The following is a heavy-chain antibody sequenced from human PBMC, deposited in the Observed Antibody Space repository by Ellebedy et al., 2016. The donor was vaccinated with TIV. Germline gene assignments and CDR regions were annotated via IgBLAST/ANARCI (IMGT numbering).Heavy chain of an antibody. D-gene: IGHD6-6*01. CDR2: INPNSGGT. V-gene: IGHV1-2*02. Sequence: ASVKVSXXASGGTFSSYAISWVRQAPGQGLEWMGWINPNSGGTNYAQKFQGRVTMTRDTSISTAYMELSRLRSDDTAVYYCARDQLIAICDYWGQGTLVTVSS. J-gene: IGHJ4*02. CDR3: ARDQLIAICDY. CDR1: GGTFSSYA.